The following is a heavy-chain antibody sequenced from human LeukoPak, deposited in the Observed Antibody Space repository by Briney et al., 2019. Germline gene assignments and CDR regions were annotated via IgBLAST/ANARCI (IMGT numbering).Heavy chain of an antibody. CDR3: AKDRHGDPYYFDY. D-gene: IGHD4-17*01. CDR2: ISGSGGST. CDR1: GFTFSSYA. J-gene: IGHJ4*02. V-gene: IGHV3-23*01. Sequence: GGSLRVSCAASGFTFSSYAMSWVRQARGKGLEWVSAISGSGGSTYYADSVKGRFTISRDNSKNTLYLQMNSLRAKDTAVYYCAKDRHGDPYYFDYWGQGTLVTVSS.